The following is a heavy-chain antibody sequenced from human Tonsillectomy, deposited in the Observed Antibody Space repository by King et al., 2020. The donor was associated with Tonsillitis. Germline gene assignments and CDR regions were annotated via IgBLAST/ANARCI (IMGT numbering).Heavy chain of an antibody. CDR3: AREGERDLLPDY. Sequence: EQLVQSGAEVKKPGASVKVSCKAAGYTFTDSYMHWMRQAPGQGLEWMGWINTNNGATNYAPKFQGRITMTGDTPISTAYMELSSLRADDTALYYCAREGERDLLPDYWGQGTLVTVSS. J-gene: IGHJ4*01. CDR2: INTNNGAT. D-gene: IGHD3-16*01. CDR1: GYTFTDSY. V-gene: IGHV1-2*02.